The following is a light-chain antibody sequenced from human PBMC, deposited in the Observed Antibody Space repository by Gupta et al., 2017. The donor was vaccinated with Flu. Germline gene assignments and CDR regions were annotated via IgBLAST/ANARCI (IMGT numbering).Light chain of an antibody. Sequence: DVVMTQSPLSLPVTLGQPASISCRSSQGLVYIDGNTYLHWFHQRPGQSPRRLIYDVSNRDSGVPDRFSGSGSGTDFTLKISRVEAEDVGVYYCRQGKHWPGTFGQGTKLEIK. CDR1: QGLVYIDGNTY. V-gene: IGKV2-30*01. CDR3: RQGKHWPGT. CDR2: DVS. J-gene: IGKJ2*01.